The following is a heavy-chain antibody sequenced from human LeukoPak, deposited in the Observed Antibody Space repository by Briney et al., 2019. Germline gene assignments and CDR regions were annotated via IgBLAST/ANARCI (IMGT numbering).Heavy chain of an antibody. Sequence: SQTLSLTCTVSGGSISSGGYYWSWIRQHPGKGLEWIGYIYYSGSTYYNPSLKRRVTISVDTSKNQFSLKLSSVTAADTAVYYCARGRDSSSWALDYWGQGTLVTVSS. CDR2: IYYSGST. CDR3: ARGRDSSSWALDY. D-gene: IGHD6-13*01. V-gene: IGHV4-31*03. CDR1: GGSISSGGYY. J-gene: IGHJ4*02.